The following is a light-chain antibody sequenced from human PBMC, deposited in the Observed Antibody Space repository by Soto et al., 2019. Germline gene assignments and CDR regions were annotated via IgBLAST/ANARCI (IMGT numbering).Light chain of an antibody. CDR2: DAS. V-gene: IGKV1-5*01. CDR3: QKYIEGYT. CDR1: QSISSW. Sequence: DIQMTQSPSTLSASVGDRVTITCRASQSISSWLAWYQQKPGKAPKLLIYDASSLESGVPSRFSGSGSGTEFTLTISSLQPDDFATYYCQKYIEGYTFGQGTKLEIK. J-gene: IGKJ2*01.